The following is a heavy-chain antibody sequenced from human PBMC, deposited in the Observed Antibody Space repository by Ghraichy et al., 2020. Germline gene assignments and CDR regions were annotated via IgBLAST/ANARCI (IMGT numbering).Heavy chain of an antibody. J-gene: IGHJ6*02. V-gene: IGHV3-7*01. CDR1: GFTFSNYW. D-gene: IGHD2-2*02. Sequence: GGSLRLSCAASGFTFSNYWMSWVRRAPGKGLEWVANIKQDGSEKYYVDSVRGRFTISRDNAKNSLYLQMNSLRAEDTAVYYCARKIKAVVPAATPPGYYYYGMDVWGQGTTVTVSS. CDR3: ARKIKAVVPAATPPGYYYYGMDV. CDR2: IKQDGSEK.